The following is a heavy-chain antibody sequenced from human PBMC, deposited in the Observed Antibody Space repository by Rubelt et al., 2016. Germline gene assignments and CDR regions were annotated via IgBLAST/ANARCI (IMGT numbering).Heavy chain of an antibody. CDR2: LDPENGKM. CDR1: GHTLTQLS. Sequence: QVQLVQPGAEVKRPGASVKVSCKVSGHTLTQLSMHWVRQAPGKGLEWMGGLDPENGKMIYAEKLQGRVTLTQDTSTDTAYMELRSLRSDDTAVYFCAAGLQYNWFDPWGQGTLVTVSS. V-gene: IGHV1-24*01. D-gene: IGHD4-11*01. CDR3: AAGLQYNWFDP. J-gene: IGHJ5*02.